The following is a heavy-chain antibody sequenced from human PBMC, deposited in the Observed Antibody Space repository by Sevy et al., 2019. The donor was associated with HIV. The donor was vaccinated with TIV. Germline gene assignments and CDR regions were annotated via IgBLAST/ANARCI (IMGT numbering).Heavy chain of an antibody. CDR1: GFTFSSYW. J-gene: IGHJ6*02. D-gene: IGHD2-8*01. V-gene: IGHV3-7*01. CDR3: VRDRGFCTNGVCPYYYYYGMDV. CDR2: IKQDGSEK. Sequence: GSLRLSCAASGFTFSSYWMSWVRQAPGKGLEWVANIKQDGSEKYYVDSVKGRFTISRDNAKNSLYLQMNSLRAEDTAVYYCVRDRGFCTNGVCPYYYYYGMDVWGQGTTVTVSS.